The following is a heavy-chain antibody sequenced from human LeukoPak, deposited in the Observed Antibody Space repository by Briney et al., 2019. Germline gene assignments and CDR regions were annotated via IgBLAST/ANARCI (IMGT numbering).Heavy chain of an antibody. Sequence: ASVKVSCKASGYTFTGYYMHWVRQAPGQGLEWMGWINPNSGGTNYAQKFQGRVTMTRDTSISTAYMELSRLRSDDTAVYYCARILSITTIVVPYDAFDIWGQGTMVTVSS. J-gene: IGHJ3*02. V-gene: IGHV1-2*02. CDR2: INPNSGGT. CDR1: GYTFTGYY. D-gene: IGHD3-22*01. CDR3: ARILSITTIVVPYDAFDI.